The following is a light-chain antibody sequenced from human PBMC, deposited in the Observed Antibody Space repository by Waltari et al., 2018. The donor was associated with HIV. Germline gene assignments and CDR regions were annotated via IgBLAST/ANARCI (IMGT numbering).Light chain of an antibody. CDR1: SSNIGSND. V-gene: IGLV1-44*01. J-gene: IGLJ2*01. CDR3: ATWDDSLNGPL. CDR2: ANN. Sequence: QSVLTQPPSASETPGQRVTISCSGISSNIGSNDVSWYQKFPGTAPKVLMSANNQRPSGVPARFSASKSGTSASRVISGLHSEDDADYYCATWDDSLNGPLFGGGTKLTVL.